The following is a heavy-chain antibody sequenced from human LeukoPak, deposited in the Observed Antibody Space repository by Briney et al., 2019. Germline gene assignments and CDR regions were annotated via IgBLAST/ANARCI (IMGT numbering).Heavy chain of an antibody. D-gene: IGHD2-2*01. CDR1: GGSISSGSYY. CDR3: ARDLRNYELGWFDP. J-gene: IGHJ5*02. Sequence: SQTLSLTCTVSGGSISSGSYYWSWIRQPAGKGLEWIGRIYTSGSTNYNPSLRSRVTISVDTSKNQFSLKLSSVTAADTAVYYCARDLRNYELGWFDPWGQGTLVTVSS. V-gene: IGHV4-61*02. CDR2: IYTSGST.